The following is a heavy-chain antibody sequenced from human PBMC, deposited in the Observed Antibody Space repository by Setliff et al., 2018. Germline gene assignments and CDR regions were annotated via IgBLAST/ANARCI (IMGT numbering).Heavy chain of an antibody. CDR3: ARGFYDSSGYPIDY. D-gene: IGHD3-22*01. Sequence: GGSLRLSCAASGFTFSSYNMNWVRQAPGKGLEWVSYISSSSSTIYYADSVKGRFTISRDNAKNSLYLQMNSLRAEDTAVYYCARGFYDSSGYPIDYWGQGTLVTVSS. CDR2: ISSSSSTI. CDR1: GFTFSSYN. J-gene: IGHJ4*02. V-gene: IGHV3-48*01.